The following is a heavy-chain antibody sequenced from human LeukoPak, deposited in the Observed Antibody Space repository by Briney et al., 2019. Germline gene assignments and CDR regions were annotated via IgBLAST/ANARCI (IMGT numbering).Heavy chain of an antibody. CDR1: GYTFTSYD. J-gene: IGHJ4*02. CDR3: ASGTSSSWYVY. D-gene: IGHD6-13*01. V-gene: IGHV1-8*01. CDR2: MDPNSGNT. Sequence: GSSVKVSCKASGYTFTSYDINWVRQATGQGLEWMGWMDPNSGNTGYAQKFQGGVTMTRNTSISTASMELSSLRSEDTAVYYCASGTSSSWYVYWGQGTLVTVSS.